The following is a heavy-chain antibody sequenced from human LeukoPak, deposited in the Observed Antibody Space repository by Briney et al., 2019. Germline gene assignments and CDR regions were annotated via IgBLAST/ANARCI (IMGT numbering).Heavy chain of an antibody. V-gene: IGHV4-31*03. CDR3: ASEVMGPVYGDYVWYYGMDV. Sequence: PSQTLSLTCTVSGGSISSGGYYWSWIRQHPGKGLEWIGYIYYSGSTYYNPSLKSRVTISVDTSKNQFSLKLSSVTAADTAVYYCASEVMGPVYGDYVWYYGMDVWGQGTTVTVSS. CDR1: GGSISSGGYY. CDR2: IYYSGST. D-gene: IGHD4-17*01. J-gene: IGHJ6*02.